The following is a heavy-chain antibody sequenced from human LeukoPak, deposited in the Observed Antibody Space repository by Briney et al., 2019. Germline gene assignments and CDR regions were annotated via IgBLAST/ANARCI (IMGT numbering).Heavy chain of an antibody. D-gene: IGHD1-26*01. CDR3: ARDGVGGSYYY. Sequence: PGGSLRLSCAASGFTFSGYWMHWVRQAPGKGLAWVSRINGDGSTTTYADSVKGSFTISRDDAKNTLFLQMNSLRAEDTAVYYCARDGVGGSYYYWGQGTLVTVSS. J-gene: IGHJ4*02. CDR1: GFTFSGYW. V-gene: IGHV3-74*01. CDR2: INGDGSTT.